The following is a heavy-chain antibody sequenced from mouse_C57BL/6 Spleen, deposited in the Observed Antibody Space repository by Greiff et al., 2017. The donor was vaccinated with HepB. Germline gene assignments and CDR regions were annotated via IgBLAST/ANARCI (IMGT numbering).Heavy chain of an antibody. D-gene: IGHD1-1*01. CDR1: GFSLTSYG. CDR2: IWSGGST. CDR3: ARGDGSSSAWFAY. V-gene: IGHV2-2*01. Sequence: VKLVESGPGLVQPSQSLSITCTVSGFSLTSYGVHWVRQSPGKGLEWLGVIWSGGSTDYNAAFISRLSISKDNSKSQVFFKMNSLQADDTAIYYCARGDGSSSAWFAYWGQGTLVTVSA. J-gene: IGHJ3*01.